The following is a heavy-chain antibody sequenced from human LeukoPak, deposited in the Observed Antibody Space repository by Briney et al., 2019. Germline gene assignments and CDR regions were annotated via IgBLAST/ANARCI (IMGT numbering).Heavy chain of an antibody. CDR2: IYSGGST. CDR3: ARVLMLWSVGTLTPDYFDY. CDR1: GFTVSGNY. Sequence: GGSLRLSCAASGFTVSGNYMSWVRQAPGKGLEWVSVIYSGGSTYYADSVKGRFTISRDNSKNTLYLQMNSLRAEDTAVYYCARVLMLWSVGTLTPDYFDYWGQGTLVTVSS. D-gene: IGHD3-16*01. V-gene: IGHV3-53*01. J-gene: IGHJ4*02.